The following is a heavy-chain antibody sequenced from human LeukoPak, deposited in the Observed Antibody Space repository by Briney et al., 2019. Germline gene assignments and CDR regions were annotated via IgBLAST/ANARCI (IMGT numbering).Heavy chain of an antibody. CDR2: IWYDGSNK. J-gene: IGHJ4*02. CDR1: GFTFSNYA. V-gene: IGHV3-30*02. CDR3: AKGPGGLAEKQPVDH. Sequence: GGSLRLSCAASGFTFSNYAMIWVRQAPGKGLEGGALIWYDGSNKYYADSVQGRFTISRDNSKNTLHLQMNSLRVEDTAVYYCAKGPGGLAEKQPVDHWGQGTRVTVPS. D-gene: IGHD2-15*01.